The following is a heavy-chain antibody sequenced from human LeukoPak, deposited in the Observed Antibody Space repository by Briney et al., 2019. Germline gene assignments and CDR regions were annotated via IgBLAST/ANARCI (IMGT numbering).Heavy chain of an antibody. CDR1: GGSISNYY. Sequence: SETLSLTCTVSGGSISNYYWSWIRQPAGKGLEWIGRIYTSGSTNYNPSLKSRVTISVDTSKNQFSLKLSSVTAADTAVYYCARSIVVVVAATHRHYYYYMDVWGKGTTVTISS. CDR3: ARSIVVVVAATHRHYYYYMDV. J-gene: IGHJ6*03. D-gene: IGHD2-15*01. V-gene: IGHV4-4*07. CDR2: IYTSGST.